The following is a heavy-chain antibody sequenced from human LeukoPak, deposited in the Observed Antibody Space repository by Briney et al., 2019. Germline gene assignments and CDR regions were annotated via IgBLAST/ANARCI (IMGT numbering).Heavy chain of an antibody. CDR1: GFTVSSNF. J-gene: IGHJ4*02. D-gene: IGHD2-15*01. V-gene: IGHV3-53*01. CDR2: IYSGGST. Sequence: GGSLRLSCAPSGFTVSSNFLSWVRQAPRKGLEWVSVIYSGGSTYYADSVKGRFTISRDNSKNTLYLQMNSLKTENTAVYYCTTDIAYCSGGSCLDYWGQGTLVTVSS. CDR3: TTDIAYCSGGSCLDY.